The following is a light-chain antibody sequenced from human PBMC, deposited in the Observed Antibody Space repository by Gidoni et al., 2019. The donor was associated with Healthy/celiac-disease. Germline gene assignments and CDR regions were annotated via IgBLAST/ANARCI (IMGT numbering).Light chain of an antibody. Sequence: EIVLTQSPGTLSLSPGERATLSCRASQSVSSSYLAWYQQKPGQAPRLLIYGASSRATGIPDFTLTISRLEPEDFAVYYCQQYGSSPHIFTFGPGTKVDIK. V-gene: IGKV3-20*01. CDR3: QQYGSSPHIFT. CDR2: GAS. CDR1: QSVSSSY. J-gene: IGKJ3*01.